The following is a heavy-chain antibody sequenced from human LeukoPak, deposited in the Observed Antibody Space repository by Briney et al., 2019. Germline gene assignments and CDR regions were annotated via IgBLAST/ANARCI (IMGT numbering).Heavy chain of an antibody. Sequence: SQTLSLTCTVSGGSVSRGGYYWSWIRQHPGKGLEWIGYIYYSGSTYYNPSLKSRVTISLDTSKNQFSLKLSSVTAADTAVYCCARVGLSGTLDYWGQGTLVTVSS. D-gene: IGHD1-26*01. CDR2: IYYSGST. CDR3: ARVGLSGTLDY. CDR1: GGSVSRGGYY. J-gene: IGHJ4*02. V-gene: IGHV4-31*03.